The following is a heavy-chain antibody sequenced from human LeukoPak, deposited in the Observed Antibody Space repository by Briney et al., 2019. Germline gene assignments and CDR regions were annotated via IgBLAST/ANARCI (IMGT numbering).Heavy chain of an antibody. CDR3: ARRSITVAGFDY. CDR1: GGSISSSSYY. D-gene: IGHD6-19*01. J-gene: IGHJ4*02. Sequence: SETLSLTCTVSGGSISSSSYYWGWIRQPPGKGLEWIGSIYYSGSTYYNPSLKSRVTIPVDTSKNQFSLKLSSVTAADTAVYYCARRSITVAGFDYWGQGTLVTVSS. CDR2: IYYSGST. V-gene: IGHV4-39*01.